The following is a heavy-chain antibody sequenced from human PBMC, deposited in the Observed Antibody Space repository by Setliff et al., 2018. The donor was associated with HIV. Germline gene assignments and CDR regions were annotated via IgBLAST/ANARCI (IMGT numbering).Heavy chain of an antibody. J-gene: IGHJ4*02. D-gene: IGHD3-10*01. Sequence: ASVKVSCKASGYTFTTYSLHWVRQAPGHSLEWMGWINVGNGDTKYSPELQGRISITRDTSANTAYMELCSLRSDDTAVYFCARGALLAVFDFDHWGQGTQVTVSS. CDR2: INVGNGDT. CDR1: GYTFTTYS. V-gene: IGHV1-3*01. CDR3: ARGALLAVFDFDH.